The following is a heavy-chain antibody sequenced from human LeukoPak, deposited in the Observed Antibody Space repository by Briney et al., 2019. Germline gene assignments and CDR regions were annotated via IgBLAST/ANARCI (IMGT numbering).Heavy chain of an antibody. CDR1: GASISSGSYY. Sequence: SETLALTCTVSGASISSGSYYWSWIRQPAGKGLEWIGRVYTSGSTNYNPSLKSRVNISLDTPKNQFSLKLISVTAADTAVYFCARLQWLSTPFFDYWGQGTLVTVSS. CDR2: VYTSGST. CDR3: ARLQWLSTPFFDY. J-gene: IGHJ4*02. D-gene: IGHD6-19*01. V-gene: IGHV4-61*02.